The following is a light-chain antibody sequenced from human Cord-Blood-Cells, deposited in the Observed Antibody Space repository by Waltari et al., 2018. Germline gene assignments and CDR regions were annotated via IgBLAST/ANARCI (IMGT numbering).Light chain of an antibody. CDR2: EVS. CDR3: MQSIQLPRT. J-gene: IGKJ1*01. CDR1: QRLMHSDGKTY. V-gene: IGKV2D-29*01. Sequence: DIVMTQTPLSLSVTPGRPATIPCTPSQRLMHSDGKTYLYWYLQKPGQAPQLLIYEVSNRFSGVPDRFSGSGSGTDFTLKISRVEAEEVGVYYCMQSIQLPRTFGQGTKVEIK.